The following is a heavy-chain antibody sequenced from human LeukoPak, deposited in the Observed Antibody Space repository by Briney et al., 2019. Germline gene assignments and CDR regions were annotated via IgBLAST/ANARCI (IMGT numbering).Heavy chain of an antibody. V-gene: IGHV5-51*01. CDR1: GYRFTSYW. CDR2: IYPGDSDT. Sequence: GESLKISCKGSGYRFTSYWIGWVRQMPGKGLEWMGIIYPGDSDTRYSPSFQGQVTISADKSISTAYLQWSSLKASDTAMYYCARHYYDYVWGSYGIDYWGQGTLVTVSS. J-gene: IGHJ4*02. CDR3: ARHYYDYVWGSYGIDY. D-gene: IGHD3-16*01.